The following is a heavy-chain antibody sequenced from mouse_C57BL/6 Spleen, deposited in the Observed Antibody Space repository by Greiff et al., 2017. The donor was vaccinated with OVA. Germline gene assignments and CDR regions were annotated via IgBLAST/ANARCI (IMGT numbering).Heavy chain of an antibody. J-gene: IGHJ4*01. CDR3: ARLVDYYGSSSYYAMDY. CDR1: GYTFTDYN. Sequence: EVQLQQSGPELVKPGASVKIPCKASGYTFTDYNMDWVKQSHGKSLEWIGDINPNNGGTIYNQKFKGKATLTVDKSSSTAYMELRSLTSEDTAVYYCARLVDYYGSSSYYAMDYWGQGTSVTVSS. V-gene: IGHV1-18*01. D-gene: IGHD1-1*01. CDR2: INPNNGGT.